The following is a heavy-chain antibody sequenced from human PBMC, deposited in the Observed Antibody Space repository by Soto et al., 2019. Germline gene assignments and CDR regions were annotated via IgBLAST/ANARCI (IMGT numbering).Heavy chain of an antibody. J-gene: IGHJ4*02. D-gene: IGHD3-22*01. CDR1: GYTFTSYA. CDR2: INAGNGNT. CDR3: ARAGYDSSGYDY. V-gene: IGHV1-3*01. Sequence: QVQLVQSGAEVKKPGASVKVSCKASGYTFTSYATHWVRQAPGQRLEWMGWINAGNGNTKYSQKFQGRVTITRDTAASTAYMELSSLRSEDKAVYYCARAGYDSSGYDYWGQGTLVSVSS.